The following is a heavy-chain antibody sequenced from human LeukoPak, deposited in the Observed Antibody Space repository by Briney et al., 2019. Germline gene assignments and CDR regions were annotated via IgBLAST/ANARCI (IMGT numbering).Heavy chain of an antibody. D-gene: IGHD6-13*01. CDR2: IYYSGST. CDR1: GGSISSSSYY. Sequence: SETLSLTCTVSGGSISSSSYYWGWMRQPPGKGREWIGSIYYSGSTYYNPSLKSRVTISVDTSKNQFSLKLSSVTAADTAVYYCARLSSWAKFDYWGQGTLVTVSS. CDR3: ARLSSWAKFDY. J-gene: IGHJ4*02. V-gene: IGHV4-39*01.